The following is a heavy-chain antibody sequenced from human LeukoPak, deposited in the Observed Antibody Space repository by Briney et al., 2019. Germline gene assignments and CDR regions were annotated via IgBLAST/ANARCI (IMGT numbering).Heavy chain of an antibody. V-gene: IGHV3-74*01. Sequence: HPGGSLRLSCAASGFTFSSYWMHWVSQVPGNGLVWVSRIKSDGSSTSYADSVKGRFTISRDNAKNTLYLQMNSLRAEDTAVYYCARDRGYNKDYWGQGTLVTVSS. CDR2: IKSDGSST. J-gene: IGHJ4*02. CDR3: ARDRGYNKDY. CDR1: GFTFSSYW. D-gene: IGHD5-24*01.